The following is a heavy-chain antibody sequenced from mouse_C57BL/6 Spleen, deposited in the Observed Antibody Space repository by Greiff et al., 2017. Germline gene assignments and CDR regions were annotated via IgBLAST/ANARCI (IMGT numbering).Heavy chain of an antibody. CDR2: IWGDGST. V-gene: IGHV2-3*01. CDR1: GFSLTSYG. D-gene: IGHD2-2*01. J-gene: IGHJ3*01. Sequence: VHLVESGPGLVAPSQSLSITCTVSGFSLTSYGVSWVRQPPGKGLEWLGVIWGDGSTNYHSALISRLGISKDNSKSQVFLKLNSLRTDDTATYFCANMVPPFAYWGQGTLVTVSA. CDR3: ANMVPPFAY.